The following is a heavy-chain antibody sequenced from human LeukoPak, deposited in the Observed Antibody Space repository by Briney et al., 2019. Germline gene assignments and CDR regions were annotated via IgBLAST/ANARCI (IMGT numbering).Heavy chain of an antibody. D-gene: IGHD1-26*01. J-gene: IGHJ4*02. Sequence: TGRSLRLSCAASGFTFSSYAMYWVRQAPGKGLEWVAVISHDGDNKYYSDSVKGRFTISRDNSKNTLYLRMNSLRAEDTAVYYCARDWRGLLGATGGVLYYWGQGTLVTVSS. CDR1: GFTFSSYA. CDR2: ISHDGDNK. CDR3: ARDWRGLLGATGGVLYY. V-gene: IGHV3-30*04.